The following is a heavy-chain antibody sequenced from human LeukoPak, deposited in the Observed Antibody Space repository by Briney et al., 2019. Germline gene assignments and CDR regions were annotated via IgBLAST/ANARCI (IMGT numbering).Heavy chain of an antibody. CDR3: ARDGVATITVDY. Sequence: GGSLRLSCAASGFTFSSYSMNWVRQAPGKGLEWVSSISSSSSCIYYADSVKGRFTISRDNAKNSLYLQMNSLRAEDTAVYYCARDGVATITVDYWGQGTLVTVSS. V-gene: IGHV3-21*01. J-gene: IGHJ4*02. CDR1: GFTFSSYS. D-gene: IGHD5-24*01. CDR2: ISSSSSCI.